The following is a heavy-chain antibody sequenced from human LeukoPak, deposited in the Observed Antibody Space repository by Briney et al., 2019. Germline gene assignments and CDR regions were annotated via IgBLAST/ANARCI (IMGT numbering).Heavy chain of an antibody. J-gene: IGHJ5*02. CDR3: ARAPPYYDVLAGYYPNGFDP. V-gene: IGHV4-38-2*01. CDR1: GYSISSGYY. CDR2: IYHSGGT. D-gene: IGHD3-9*01. Sequence: LQSLSLTCAVSGYSISSGYYWGWIRQPPGQGLEWIGSIYHSGGTSYNPPLKSRVTIPVDTPKNQCSLKLSSVTAADTAVYYCARAPPYYDVLAGYYPNGFDPWGQGTLVTVSS.